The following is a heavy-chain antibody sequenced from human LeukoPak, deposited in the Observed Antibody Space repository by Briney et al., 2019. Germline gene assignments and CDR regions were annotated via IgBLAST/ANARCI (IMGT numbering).Heavy chain of an antibody. CDR2: IWDTEIT. V-gene: IGHV4-59*12. Sequence: SETLSLTCTVSGGSIRSYFWSWLRQPPGKGLEWIGYIWDTEITDYNPSLKSRVTISLDTSKNHFSLKLSSVTAADTAVYYCARDRITMVRGVIQGDWFDPWGQGTLVTVSS. J-gene: IGHJ5*02. D-gene: IGHD3-10*01. CDR3: ARDRITMVRGVIQGDWFDP. CDR1: GGSIRSYF.